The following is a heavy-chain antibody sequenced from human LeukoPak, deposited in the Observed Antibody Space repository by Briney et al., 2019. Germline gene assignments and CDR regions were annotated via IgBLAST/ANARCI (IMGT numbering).Heavy chain of an antibody. Sequence: SVKVSCKASGGTFSSYAISWVRQAPGQGLEWMGGIIPIFGTANYAQKFQGRVTITADESTSTAYMELSSLRSEDTAVYYCARDPTAYCGGDCYSYDAFDIWGQGTMVTVSS. CDR3: ARDPTAYCGGDCYSYDAFDI. CDR2: IIPIFGTA. CDR1: GGTFSSYA. D-gene: IGHD2-21*02. J-gene: IGHJ3*02. V-gene: IGHV1-69*01.